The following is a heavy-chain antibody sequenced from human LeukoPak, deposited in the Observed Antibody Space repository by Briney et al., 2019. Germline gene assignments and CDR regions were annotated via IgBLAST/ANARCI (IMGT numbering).Heavy chain of an antibody. CDR2: IYPGDSDT. V-gene: IGHV5-51*01. D-gene: IGHD3-22*01. CDR3: ARHGYDSSGYPTYDTFDI. Sequence: GESLKISCQGSGYSFTSYWIGWVRPMPGKGLEWMGIIYPGDSDTRYSPSFQGQVTISADKSISTAYLQWSSLKASDTAMYYCARHGYDSSGYPTYDTFDIWGQGTMVTVSS. CDR1: GYSFTSYW. J-gene: IGHJ3*02.